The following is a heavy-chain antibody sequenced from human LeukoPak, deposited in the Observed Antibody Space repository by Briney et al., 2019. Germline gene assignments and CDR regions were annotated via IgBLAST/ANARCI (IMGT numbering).Heavy chain of an antibody. J-gene: IGHJ4*02. CDR2: VRGSGGTT. CDR3: ARDARDGYGGNPFDY. D-gene: IGHD4-23*01. CDR1: GFTFSSYA. Sequence: PGGSLRLSCAASGFTFSSYAMGWVRQAPGKGLEWVSVVRGSGGTTYYADSVKGRFTISRDNSKNTLYLQMNSLRAEDTAVYYCARDARDGYGGNPFDYWGQGTLVTVSS. V-gene: IGHV3-23*01.